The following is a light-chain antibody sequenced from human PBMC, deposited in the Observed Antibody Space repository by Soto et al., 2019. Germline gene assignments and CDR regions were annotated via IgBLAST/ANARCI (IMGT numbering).Light chain of an antibody. CDR3: AAWDDSLNGFYV. J-gene: IGLJ1*01. CDR2: NND. Sequence: QSELTQPPSASGTPGQRVTISCSGSSSNIGTNTVNWYLQLPGTAPKLLIYNNDQRPSGVPERFSGSKSGTSASLAISGLQSEDEANYYCAAWDDSLNGFYVFGSGTKLTVL. V-gene: IGLV1-44*01. CDR1: SSNIGTNT.